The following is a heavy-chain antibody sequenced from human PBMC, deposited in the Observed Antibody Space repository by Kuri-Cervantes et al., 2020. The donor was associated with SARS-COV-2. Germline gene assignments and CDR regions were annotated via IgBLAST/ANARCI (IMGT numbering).Heavy chain of an antibody. CDR1: GYTFTGYY. J-gene: IGHJ4*02. CDR3: YCAPKEGFDS. CDR2: VKTNSGNT. Sequence: ASVKVSCKASGYTFTGYYMHWLRQAPGQGLEWMGMVKTNSGNTLYAQIFQGRVTMTRDTSTSTVYMELSSLTSEDTAIYYCYCAPKEGFDSWGQGTLVTVSS. D-gene: IGHD2-21*01. V-gene: IGHV1-8*02.